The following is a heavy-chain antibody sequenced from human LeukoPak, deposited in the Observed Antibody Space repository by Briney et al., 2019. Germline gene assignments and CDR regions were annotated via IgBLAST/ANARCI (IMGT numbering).Heavy chain of an antibody. D-gene: IGHD3-10*01. CDR3: ARPADSLLWFGGFSHAFDI. CDR1: GYTFTSYY. CDR2: INPSGGST. Sequence: ASVKVSCKASGYTFTSYYMHWVRQAPGQGLEWMGIINPSGGSTSYAQKFQGRVTMTRDTSTSTVYMELSSLRSEDTAVYYCARPADSLLWFGGFSHAFDIWGQGTMVTVSS. J-gene: IGHJ3*02. V-gene: IGHV1-46*01.